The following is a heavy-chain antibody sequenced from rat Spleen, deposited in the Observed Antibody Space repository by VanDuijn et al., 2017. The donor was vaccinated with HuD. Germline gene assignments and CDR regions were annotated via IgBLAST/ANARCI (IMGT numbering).Heavy chain of an antibody. J-gene: IGHJ2*01. Sequence: EVQLVESGGGLVQPGRSMKLSCAASGFTFSDYYMAWVRQAPTKGLEWVAYISTGGDNTYYRDSVKGRFTISRDNAKSTLYLQMDSLRSEDTATYYCASITDYWGQGVMVTVSS. CDR2: ISTGGDNT. CDR3: ASITDY. V-gene: IGHV5-25*01. CDR1: GFTFSDYY. D-gene: IGHD1-10*01.